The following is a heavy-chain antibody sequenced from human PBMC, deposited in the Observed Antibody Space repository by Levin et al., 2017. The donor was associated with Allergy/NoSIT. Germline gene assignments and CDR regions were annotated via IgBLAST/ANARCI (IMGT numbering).Heavy chain of an antibody. CDR3: TTDRDGGSDY. CDR1: GFTFSDAW. D-gene: IGHD3-10*01. Sequence: GGSLRLSCAASGFTFSDAWMSWVRQAPGKGLEWVGRIKSKTDDGTADYVAPVKGRFTISRDDSKATLYLQMNSLKTEDTAVYYCTTDRDGGSDYWGQGTLVTVSS. J-gene: IGHJ4*02. CDR2: IKSKTDDGTA. V-gene: IGHV3-15*01.